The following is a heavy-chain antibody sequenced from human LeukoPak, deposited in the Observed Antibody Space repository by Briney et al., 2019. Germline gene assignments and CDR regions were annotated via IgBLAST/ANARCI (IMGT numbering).Heavy chain of an antibody. Sequence: RTGGSLRLSCAASGFTFSSYAMSWVRQAPGKGLEWVSAISGTGGSTYYADSVKSRFTISRDNSKNTLFLQMNSLRGEDTAVYYCAQDRGNWSLYYFDYWGQGTLVTVSS. CDR3: AQDRGNWSLYYFDY. V-gene: IGHV3-23*01. J-gene: IGHJ4*02. CDR1: GFTFSSYA. CDR2: ISGTGGST. D-gene: IGHD1-1*01.